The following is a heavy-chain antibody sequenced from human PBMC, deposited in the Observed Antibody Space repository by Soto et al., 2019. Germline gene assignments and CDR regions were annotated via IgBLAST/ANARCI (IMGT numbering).Heavy chain of an antibody. CDR2: IIPNFDTP. V-gene: IGHV1-69*01. D-gene: IGHD3-10*01. CDR1: GGSFNNYA. CDR3: AVAMVREILIFESSGMHV. J-gene: IGHJ6*02. Sequence: QVHLVQSGAEVKKPGSSVKVSCNTSGGSFNNYAVSWVRQAPGQGLEWMGGIIPNFDTPNYAQKFQDRVTIIADESTSTVYMELRSLRSNDTAVYYCAVAMVREILIFESSGMHVWGQGTTVIVSS.